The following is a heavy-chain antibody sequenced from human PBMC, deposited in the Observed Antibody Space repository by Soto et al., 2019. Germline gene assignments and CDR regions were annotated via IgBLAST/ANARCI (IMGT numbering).Heavy chain of an antibody. V-gene: IGHV6-1*01. CDR2: TYYRSRWYS. J-gene: IGHJ6*02. D-gene: IGHD2-15*01. CDR1: GDSVSSSSVA. CDR3: ARSEEDSDYYYYGLDV. Sequence: PSQTLSLTCAISGDSVSSSSVAWNWVRQSPSRGLEWLGRTYYRSRWYSDFAVSVRGRIVINADTSKNQFSLQLNSVTSEDTAVYFCARSEEDSDYYYYGLDVWGQGTTVTVSS.